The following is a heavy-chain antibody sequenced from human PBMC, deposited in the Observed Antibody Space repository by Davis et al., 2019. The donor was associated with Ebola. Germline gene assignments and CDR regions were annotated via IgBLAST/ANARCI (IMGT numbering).Heavy chain of an antibody. CDR3: ARESFTAVGLV. CDR1: GGSFSGYY. J-gene: IGHJ4*02. D-gene: IGHD2-2*03. V-gene: IGHV4-34*01. CDR2: INDSGNT. Sequence: MPSETLSLTGAVYGGSFSGYYWSWIRQPPGKGLEWIGEINDSGNTNYNPSLKSRVTISVDKSKNQFSLKLSSVTAADTAVYYCARESFTAVGLVWGQGTLVTVSS.